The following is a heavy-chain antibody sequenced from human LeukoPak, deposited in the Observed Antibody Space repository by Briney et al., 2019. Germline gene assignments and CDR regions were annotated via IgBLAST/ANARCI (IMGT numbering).Heavy chain of an antibody. CDR2: TYNSGST. CDR3: ARDRGRDYFDY. CDR1: GGSISIYY. Sequence: SETLSLTCTVSGGSISIYYWSWIRQPPGKGLEWIGYTYNSGSTNYNPSLKSRVTISVDTSKNQFSLKLSSVTAADTAVYYCARDRGRDYFDYWGQGTLVTASS. V-gene: IGHV4-59*01. J-gene: IGHJ4*02.